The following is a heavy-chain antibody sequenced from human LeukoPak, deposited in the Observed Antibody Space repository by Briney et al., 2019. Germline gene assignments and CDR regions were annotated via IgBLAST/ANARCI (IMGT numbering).Heavy chain of an antibody. CDR1: GGSISGYY. CDR2: IYSGGST. V-gene: IGHV4-4*07. J-gene: IGHJ4*02. Sequence: PSETLSLTCTVSGGSISGYYWSWIRQPAGKGLEWIGRIYSGGSTDYNPSLKSRVTMSVDTSKNQFSLNLRSVTAADTAVYYCARGPPPDFDYWGQGTLLTVSS. CDR3: ARGPPPDFDY.